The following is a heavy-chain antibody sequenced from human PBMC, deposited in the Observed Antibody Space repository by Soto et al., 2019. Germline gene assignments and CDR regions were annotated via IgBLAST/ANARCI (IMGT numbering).Heavy chain of an antibody. Sequence: QVQLQESGPGLVKPSQTLSLTCTVSGGSITSSGYYWSWIRQHPGEGLEWIGFTSNSGSTSYNPSLKSRVTISVDTSSNQFSLNLKSVTAADTAVYYCARGGGSTKVDYWGQGTLDTVSP. CDR3: ARGGGSTKVDY. J-gene: IGHJ4*02. V-gene: IGHV4-31*03. CDR1: GGSITSSGYY. CDR2: TSNSGST. D-gene: IGHD2-2*01.